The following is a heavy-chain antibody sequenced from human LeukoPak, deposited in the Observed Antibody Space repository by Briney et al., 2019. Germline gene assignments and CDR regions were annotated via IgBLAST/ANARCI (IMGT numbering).Heavy chain of an antibody. V-gene: IGHV3-66*01. D-gene: IGHD3-10*01. CDR1: GFTFSNAW. CDR2: IYSGGST. Sequence: GGSLTLSCAASGFTFSNAWMAWVRQAPGKGLEWVSVIYSGGSTYYADSVKGRFTISRDNSKNTLYLQMNSLRAEDTAVYYCARESLYYYGSGSYYNLDYWGQGTLVTVSS. CDR3: ARESLYYYGSGSYYNLDY. J-gene: IGHJ4*02.